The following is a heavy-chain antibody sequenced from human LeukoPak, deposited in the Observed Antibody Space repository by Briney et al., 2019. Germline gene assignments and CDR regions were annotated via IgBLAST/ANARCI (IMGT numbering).Heavy chain of an antibody. J-gene: IGHJ6*02. V-gene: IGHV3-53*01. D-gene: IGHD3-3*01. CDR3: ARTRYDFWSGYGALMDV. CDR1: GFTVSSNY. CDR2: IYSGGST. Sequence: QPGGSLRLSCAASGFTVSSNYMSWVRQAPGKGLEWVSVIYSGGSTYYAASVKGRFTISRDNSKNTLYLQMNSLRAEDTAVYYCARTRYDFWSGYGALMDVWGQGTTVTVSS.